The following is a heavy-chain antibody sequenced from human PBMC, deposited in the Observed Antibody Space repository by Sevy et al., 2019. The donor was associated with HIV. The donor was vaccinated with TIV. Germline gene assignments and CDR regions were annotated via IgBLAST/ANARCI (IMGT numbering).Heavy chain of an antibody. D-gene: IGHD1-26*01. J-gene: IGHJ6*03. CDR3: ARDSDSTRYYYMDV. CDR2: IKQDGSEK. V-gene: IGHV3-7*01. CDR1: GFTFSSYW. Sequence: GGSLRLSCAVSGFTFSSYWMSWVRQAPGKGLEWVANIKQDGSEKYYVDSEKGRFTISRDNAKKSLFLQMNSLRAEDTAVYYCARDSDSTRYYYMDVWGKGTTVTVSS.